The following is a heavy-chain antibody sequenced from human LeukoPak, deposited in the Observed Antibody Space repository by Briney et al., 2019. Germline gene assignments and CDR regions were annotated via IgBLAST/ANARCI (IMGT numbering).Heavy chain of an antibody. CDR1: GYTFTGYY. D-gene: IGHD6-19*01. Sequence: ASVKVSCKASGYTFTGYYMHWVRQAPGQGPEWMGWINPNSGGTNYAQKFQGRVTMTRDTSISTAYMELSRLRSDDTAVYYCARAYSSGLRPPGDYWGQGTLVTVSS. J-gene: IGHJ4*02. CDR2: INPNSGGT. V-gene: IGHV1-2*02. CDR3: ARAYSSGLRPPGDY.